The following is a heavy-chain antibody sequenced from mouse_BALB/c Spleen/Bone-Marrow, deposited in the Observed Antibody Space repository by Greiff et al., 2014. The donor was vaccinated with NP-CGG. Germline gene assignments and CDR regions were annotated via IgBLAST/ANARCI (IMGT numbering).Heavy chain of an antibody. D-gene: IGHD1-1*01. CDR2: ISSGSSTI. J-gene: IGHJ2*01. CDR3: VRSGSSSGYFDY. CDR1: GFTFCSFG. V-gene: IGHV5-17*02. Sequence: VQLKESGGGLVQPGGSRKLSCAASGFTFCSFGMHWVRQAPEKGLEWVAYISSGSSTIYYGDTVMGRFTISRDNPKNTLFLQMTSLRSEDTATYYCVRSGSSSGYFDYWGQGTTLTVSS.